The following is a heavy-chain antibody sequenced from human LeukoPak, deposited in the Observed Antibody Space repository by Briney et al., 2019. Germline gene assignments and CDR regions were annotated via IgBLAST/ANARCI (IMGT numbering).Heavy chain of an antibody. CDR3: XXXXXXXXLATADNWFDP. V-gene: IGHV4-59*01. D-gene: IGHD2-21*02. J-gene: IGHJ5*02. CDR1: GGSMSSYY. Sequence: PSETLSLTCTVSGGSMSSYYWSWIRQPPGKGLEWIGYIYYSGITNYNPSLKSRVTISIDTSENQFSLNLRSVTAADTAVYFWXXXXXXXXLATADNWFDPXGQGTLVTVSS. CDR2: IYYSGIT.